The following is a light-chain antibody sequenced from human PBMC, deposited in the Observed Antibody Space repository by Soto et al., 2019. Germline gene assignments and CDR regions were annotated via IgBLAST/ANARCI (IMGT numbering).Light chain of an antibody. CDR3: KRSYSTPRT. V-gene: IGKV1-39*01. J-gene: IGKJ3*01. Sequence: DIRMTQSPSSLSASVGDRVTITCRASQSISSYLNWYQQKPGKAPKLLIYAAYSLQSGVQSRFSGSGSGTDFTLTIRSLQPEDFATYCCKRSYSTPRTVGPGTKVDIK. CDR2: AAY. CDR1: QSISSY.